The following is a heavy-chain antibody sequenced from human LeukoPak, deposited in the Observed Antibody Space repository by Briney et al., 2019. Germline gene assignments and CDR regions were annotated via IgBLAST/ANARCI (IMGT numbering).Heavy chain of an antibody. CDR2: ISSSSSYI. D-gene: IGHD4-17*01. V-gene: IGHV3-21*01. Sequence: GGSLRLSCAASGFTFSSYLMHWVRQAPGKGLEWVSSISSSSSYIYYADSVKGRLTISRDNAKNSLYLQMNSLRAEDTAVYYCASAYGDYRYYFDYWGQGTLVTVSS. CDR1: GFTFSSYL. J-gene: IGHJ4*02. CDR3: ASAYGDYRYYFDY.